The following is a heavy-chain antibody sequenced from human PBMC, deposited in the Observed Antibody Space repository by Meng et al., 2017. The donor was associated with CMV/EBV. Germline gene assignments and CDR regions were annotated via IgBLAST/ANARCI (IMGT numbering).Heavy chain of an antibody. CDR2: IYYRGST. CDR1: GGSISSSRHH. Sequence: SETLSPTCTVSGGSISSSRHHWGRIRQPPGKGLEWIASIYYRGSTYYNASLKSRVTMSVETSKSQFFLNLSSVTATDTAVYYCARLYTRYASGYWGQGALVTVSS. J-gene: IGHJ4*02. D-gene: IGHD2-2*01. CDR3: ARLYTRYASGY. V-gene: IGHV4-39*01.